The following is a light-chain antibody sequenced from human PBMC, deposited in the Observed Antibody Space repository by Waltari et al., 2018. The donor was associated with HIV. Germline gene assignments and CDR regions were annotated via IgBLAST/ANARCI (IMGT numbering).Light chain of an antibody. V-gene: IGKV3-20*01. Sequence: EIVLTQSPGTLSLSPGERATLSCRASQSVSNAYLTWYQQRRGQAPRLLIYGTSIRATGIPDRFSGSGSGTDFILTIGRLEPEDFAVYYCQQYYTLPPTFGGGTKVEI. CDR1: QSVSNAY. CDR2: GTS. CDR3: QQYYTLPPT. J-gene: IGKJ4*01.